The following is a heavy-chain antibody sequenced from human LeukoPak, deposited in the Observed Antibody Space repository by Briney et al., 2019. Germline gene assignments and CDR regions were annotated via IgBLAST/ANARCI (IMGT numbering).Heavy chain of an antibody. CDR2: ISSSSSTI. Sequence: ESGGSLRLSCAASGFTFSSYSMNWVRQAPGKGLEWVSYISSSSSTIYYADSVKGRFTISRDNSKNTLYLQMNSLRAEDTAVYYCARDRAVAGSRWFDPWGQGTLVTVSS. J-gene: IGHJ5*02. V-gene: IGHV3-48*01. CDR3: ARDRAVAGSRWFDP. D-gene: IGHD6-19*01. CDR1: GFTFSSYS.